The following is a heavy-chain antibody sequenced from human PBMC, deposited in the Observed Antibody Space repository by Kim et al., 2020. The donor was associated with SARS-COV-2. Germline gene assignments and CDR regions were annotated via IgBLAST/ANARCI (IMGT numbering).Heavy chain of an antibody. Sequence: PSLKSRVTISVDTSKNQFSLKLTSVTAADTAVFYCARDLVRGYYYYGMDVWGQGTTVTVSS. D-gene: IGHD3-10*01. CDR3: ARDLVRGYYYYGMDV. V-gene: IGHV4-39*02. J-gene: IGHJ6*02.